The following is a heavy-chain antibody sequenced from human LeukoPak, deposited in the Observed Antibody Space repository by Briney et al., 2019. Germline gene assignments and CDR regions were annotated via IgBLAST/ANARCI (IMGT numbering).Heavy chain of an antibody. CDR1: GFTFDDYA. V-gene: IGHV3-9*01. CDR3: AKDIGYYDILTGYSEAFDI. D-gene: IGHD3-9*01. J-gene: IGHJ3*02. Sequence: GGSLRLSCAASGFTFDDYAMHWVRQAPGKGLEWVSGISWNSGSIGYADSVKGRFTISRDNAKNSLYLQMNSLRAKDTALYYCAKDIGYYDILTGYSEAFDIWGQGTMVTVSS. CDR2: ISWNSGSI.